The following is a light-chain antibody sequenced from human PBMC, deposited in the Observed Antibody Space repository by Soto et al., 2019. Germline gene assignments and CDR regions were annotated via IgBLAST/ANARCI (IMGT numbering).Light chain of an antibody. CDR3: QQYGRSPLLYT. CDR1: QSVTSNF. CDR2: GAS. J-gene: IGKJ2*01. V-gene: IGKV3-20*01. Sequence: ENVLTQSPGTLSLSPGKRATLSCRASQSVTSNFLAWYQQKPGQAPRLLIYGASTRAAGVPDRFSGSGSGTDFTLTITRLEPEDFAVYYCQQYGRSPLLYTFGQGTKLGVK.